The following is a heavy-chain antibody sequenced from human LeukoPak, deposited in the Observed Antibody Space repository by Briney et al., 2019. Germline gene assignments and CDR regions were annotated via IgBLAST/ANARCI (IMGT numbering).Heavy chain of an antibody. CDR1: GFTFSSYG. D-gene: IGHD3-3*01. J-gene: IGHJ4*02. CDR2: IRYDGSNK. Sequence: PGGSLRLSCAASGFTFSSYGMHWVRQAPGKGLEWVAFIRYDGSNKYYADSVKGRFTISRDNSKNTLYLQMNSLRAEDTAVYYCAKTTYYDFWSGYSLDYWGQGTLVTVSS. V-gene: IGHV3-30*02. CDR3: AKTTYYDFWSGYSLDY.